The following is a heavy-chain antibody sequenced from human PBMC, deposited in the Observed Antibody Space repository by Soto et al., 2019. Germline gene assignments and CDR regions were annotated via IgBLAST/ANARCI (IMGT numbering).Heavy chain of an antibody. CDR3: ARDAPSGRARQGFVDY. D-gene: IGHD3-10*01. Sequence: SETLSLTCTVSGGSISSGGYYWSWIRQHPGKGLEWIGYIYYSGSTYYNPSLKSRVTISVDTSKNQFSLKLSSVTAADTAVYYCARDAPSGRARQGFVDYWGQGTLVTVSS. J-gene: IGHJ4*02. V-gene: IGHV4-31*03. CDR1: GGSISSGGYY. CDR2: IYYSGST.